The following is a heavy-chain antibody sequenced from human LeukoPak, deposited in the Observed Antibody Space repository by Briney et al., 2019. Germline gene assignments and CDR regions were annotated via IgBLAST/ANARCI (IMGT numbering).Heavy chain of an antibody. CDR2: INHSGST. Sequence: PSETLSLTCAVYVGSFSGYYWSWIRQPPGKGLEWIGEINHSGSTNYNPSLKSRVTISVDTSKNQFSLKLSSVTAADTAVYYRAYQPTVEMATINGFDYWGQGTLVTVSS. CDR3: AYQPTVEMATINGFDY. D-gene: IGHD5-24*01. V-gene: IGHV4-34*01. CDR1: VGSFSGYY. J-gene: IGHJ4*02.